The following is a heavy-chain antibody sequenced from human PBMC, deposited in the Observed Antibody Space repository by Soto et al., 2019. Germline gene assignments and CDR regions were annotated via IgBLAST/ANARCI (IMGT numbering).Heavy chain of an antibody. CDR1: GFSISTYW. D-gene: IGHD6-13*01. Sequence: EMQLVDAGGGLVQPGGTLRLSCAASGFSISTYWMHWVRQVPGKGLVWVSRINSDGSNTTYADSVKGRLTISRETAKNSLYRQRNRLRAEETAVYYRARGRIAAGEFDYGGQGTLVTVSS. CDR2: INSDGSNT. J-gene: IGHJ4*02. V-gene: IGHV3-74*01. CDR3: ARGRIAAGEFDY.